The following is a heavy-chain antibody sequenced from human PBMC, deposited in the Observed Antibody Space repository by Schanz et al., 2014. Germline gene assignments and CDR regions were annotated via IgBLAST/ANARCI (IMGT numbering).Heavy chain of an antibody. D-gene: IGHD6-19*01. CDR3: ARLSVAGRPHVNYWYFDL. CDR2: MNPNSGNT. CDR1: GGTFSSFG. V-gene: IGHV1-8*01. J-gene: IGHJ2*01. Sequence: QVQLVQSGAEVKKPGSSVKVSCKASGGTFSSFGINWVRQATGQGLEWMGWMNPNSGNTGYAQKFQGWVTMTRDTSISTAYMEVSRLKSDDTAVYYCARLSVAGRPHVNYWYFDLWGRGTLVTVSS.